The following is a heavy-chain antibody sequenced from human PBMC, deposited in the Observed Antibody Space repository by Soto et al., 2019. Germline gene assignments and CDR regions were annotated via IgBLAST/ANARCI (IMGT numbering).Heavy chain of an antibody. Sequence: GASVKVSCKASGGTFSGYAISWVRQAPGQGLEWMGGIIPIFGTANYAQKFQGRVTITADESTSTAYMELSSLRSEDTAVYYCARREDYDFWSGYSQNYYYGMDVWGQGTTVTVSS. J-gene: IGHJ6*02. CDR3: ARREDYDFWSGYSQNYYYGMDV. V-gene: IGHV1-69*13. CDR2: IIPIFGTA. D-gene: IGHD3-3*01. CDR1: GGTFSGYA.